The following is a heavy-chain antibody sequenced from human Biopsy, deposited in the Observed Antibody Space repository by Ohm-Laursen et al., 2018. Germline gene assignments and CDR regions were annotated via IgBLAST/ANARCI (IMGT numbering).Heavy chain of an antibody. D-gene: IGHD2-15*01. V-gene: IGHV4-38-2*02. Sequence: SETLSLTCTVSGYIIDSNYYWGWIRQPPGKGLEWIGSILHNRGTFYNPSLQTHITISVDTSKNQFSLKLISVTAADTAVYYCARDYSWDYWGQGILVTVSS. J-gene: IGHJ4*02. CDR3: ARDYSWDY. CDR1: GYIIDSNYY. CDR2: ILHNRGT.